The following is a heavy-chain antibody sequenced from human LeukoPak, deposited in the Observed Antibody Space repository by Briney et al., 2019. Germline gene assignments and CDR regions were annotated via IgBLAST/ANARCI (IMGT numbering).Heavy chain of an antibody. CDR3: AIEATGTTDSDAFDI. J-gene: IGHJ3*02. CDR1: GYTFAGYY. Sequence: ASVTVSCKASGYTFAGYYMHWVRLAPGQGLEWMGLINPNSGGRNYAQKFHGRVTMTRDTSISTAYMELSRLRSDDTAVYYCAIEATGTTDSDAFDIWGEGTMVTVSS. D-gene: IGHD1-1*01. CDR2: INPNSGGR. V-gene: IGHV1-2*02.